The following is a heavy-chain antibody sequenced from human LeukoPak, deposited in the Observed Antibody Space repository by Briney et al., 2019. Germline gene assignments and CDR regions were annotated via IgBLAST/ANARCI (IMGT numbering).Heavy chain of an antibody. D-gene: IGHD1-14*01. CDR3: ARGTLNIPGEHGAFDY. Sequence: GGSLRLSCAASGFTFSSYEMNWVRQALGKGLEWVSSISTSSSYIHYADSVKGRFTISRDNAKNSLYLQMNSLRAEDTAVYYCARGTLNIPGEHGAFDYWGQGTLVTVSS. V-gene: IGHV3-21*01. CDR1: GFTFSSYE. J-gene: IGHJ4*02. CDR2: ISTSSSYI.